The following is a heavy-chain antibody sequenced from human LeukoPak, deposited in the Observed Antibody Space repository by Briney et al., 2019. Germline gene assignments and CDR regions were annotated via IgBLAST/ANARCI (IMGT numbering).Heavy chain of an antibody. CDR2: ITNNGGST. CDR3: VKGRIYCCYPSLDY. V-gene: IGHV3-64D*06. J-gene: IGHJ4*02. D-gene: IGHD2-2*01. Sequence: GSLRLSCSVSEFTFSDYAMHWVRQAPGKGLEYVSAITNNGGSTYYADSAKGRFSVSRDNSKNTVSLQLSSLRPDDTAVYYCVKGRIYCCYPSLDYWGQGTLVTVSS. CDR1: EFTFSDYA.